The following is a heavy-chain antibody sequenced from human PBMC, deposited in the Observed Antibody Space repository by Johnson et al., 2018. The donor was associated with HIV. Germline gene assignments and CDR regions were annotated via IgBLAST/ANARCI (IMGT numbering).Heavy chain of an antibody. CDR1: GFTFSDYY. CDR3: AKDPVGATWAFDI. Sequence: QVQLVESGGGLVQPGGSLRLSCAASGFTFSDYYMSWIRQAPGKGLEWVSYISSSGSTIYYADSVKGRFTISRDNSKNTLYLQMNSLRPEDTAVYYCAKDPVGATWAFDIWGQGTMVTVSS. CDR2: ISSSGSTI. V-gene: IGHV3-11*04. J-gene: IGHJ3*02. D-gene: IGHD1-26*01.